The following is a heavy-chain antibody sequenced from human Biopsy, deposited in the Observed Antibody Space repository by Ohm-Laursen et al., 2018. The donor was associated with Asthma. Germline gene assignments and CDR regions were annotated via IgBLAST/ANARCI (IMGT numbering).Heavy chain of an antibody. J-gene: IGHJ3*02. CDR2: INPNSGAT. CDR1: GYPFIGYH. D-gene: IGHD3-9*01. Sequence: ASVKVSCKASGYPFIGYHIHWMRQAPGQGLEWMGRINPNSGATNYAQKFQGRVTMTRDTSISTAYMELSSLRSEDTAVYYCARTYYDFLTGQVNDAFAIWGQGTTVTVSS. CDR3: ARTYYDFLTGQVNDAFAI. V-gene: IGHV1-2*06.